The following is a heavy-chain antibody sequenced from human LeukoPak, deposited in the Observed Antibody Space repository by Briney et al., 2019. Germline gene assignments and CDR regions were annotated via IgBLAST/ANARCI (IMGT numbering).Heavy chain of an antibody. CDR2: IYSGGTT. CDR1: GFTVRGDY. Sequence: GGSLRLSCAASGFTVRGDYMSWARQAPGKGLEWVSVIYSGGTTYYADSVKGRFTISRDNSENTVFLQMNSLRAEDTAVYYCVTPWSGPTGMDWGQGTLVTVSS. J-gene: IGHJ4*02. V-gene: IGHV3-66*01. CDR3: VTPWSGPTGMD. D-gene: IGHD3-3*01.